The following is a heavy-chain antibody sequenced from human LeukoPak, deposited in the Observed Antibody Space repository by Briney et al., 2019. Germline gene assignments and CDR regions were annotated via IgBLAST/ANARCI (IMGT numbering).Heavy chain of an antibody. V-gene: IGHV3-21*01. D-gene: IGHD2-2*01. CDR1: GFTFSSYS. J-gene: IGHJ1*01. CDR2: ISSSSSYI. CDR3: ARGALIVVAPATFQH. Sequence: GGSLRLSCAASGFTFSSYSMNWVRQAPGKGLEWVSSISSSSSYIYYADSVKGRFTISRDNAKNSLYLQMNSLRAEDTAVYYCARGALIVVAPATFQHWGQGTLVTVSS.